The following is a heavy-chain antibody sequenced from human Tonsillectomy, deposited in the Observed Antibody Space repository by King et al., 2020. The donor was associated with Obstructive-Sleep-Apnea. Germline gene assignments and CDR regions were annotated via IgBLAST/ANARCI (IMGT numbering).Heavy chain of an antibody. CDR3: AKNLSEQYFQH. Sequence: VQLVESGGGLVQPGGSLRLSCAASGFSFSNYAMNWVRQAPGKGLEWVSAISGSGSSTYYADSVKGRLTISRDNSKNTLYLQMDSLRAEDTAVYFCAKNLSEQYFQHWGQGTLVSVSS. J-gene: IGHJ1*01. CDR2: ISGSGSST. V-gene: IGHV3-23*04. CDR1: GFSFSNYA.